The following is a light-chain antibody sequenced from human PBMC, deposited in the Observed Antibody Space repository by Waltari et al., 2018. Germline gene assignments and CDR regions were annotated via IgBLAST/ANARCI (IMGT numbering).Light chain of an antibody. CDR2: VGTGGIVG. CDR1: GAHSTYK. V-gene: IGLV9-49*01. Sequence: QPVLTQPPSASSSLGAPVPLTCTLRGAHSTYKVAGYQQRPGKGPRFVMRVGTGGIVGSKGDGIPDRFSVLGSGLNRYLTIKNIQEEDESDYHCGTDHDSGSNFVYVFGGGTKLTVL. J-gene: IGLJ2*01. CDR3: GTDHDSGSNFVYV.